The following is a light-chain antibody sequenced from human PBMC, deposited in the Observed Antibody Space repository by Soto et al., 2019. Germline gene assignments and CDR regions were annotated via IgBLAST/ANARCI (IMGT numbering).Light chain of an antibody. Sequence: EIVMTQSPATLSVSPGERATLSCRASQSVSSNLAWYQQKPGQPPRLLIYGASTRATGIPARFSGSGSGTEFTLTISSLQSEDFAVYYCQQYNTWPQTFGQGTKLEI. CDR3: QQYNTWPQT. CDR1: QSVSSN. J-gene: IGKJ1*01. V-gene: IGKV3-15*01. CDR2: GAS.